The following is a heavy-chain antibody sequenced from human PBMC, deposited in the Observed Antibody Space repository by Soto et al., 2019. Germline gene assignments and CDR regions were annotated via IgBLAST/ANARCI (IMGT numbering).Heavy chain of an antibody. D-gene: IGHD2-15*01. J-gene: IGHJ3*02. CDR2: IYSGDST. V-gene: IGHV3-53*04. CDR1: GFTVSSNY. CDR3: ARGVCSGGSCYSSPFDI. Sequence: ESGGGLVQPGGSLRLSCAASGFTVSSNYMSWVRQAPGKGLEWVSVIYSGDSTYYADSVKGRFTISRHNSKNTLYLQMNSLRAEDTAVYYCARGVCSGGSCYSSPFDIWGQGTMVTVSS.